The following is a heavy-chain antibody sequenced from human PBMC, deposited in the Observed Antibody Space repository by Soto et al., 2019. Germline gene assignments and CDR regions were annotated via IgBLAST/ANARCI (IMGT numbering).Heavy chain of an antibody. CDR1: GGSISSGGYY. CDR3: ARGERWLQFETYYFDY. CDR2: IYYSGST. V-gene: IGHV4-31*03. J-gene: IGHJ4*02. Sequence: SETLSLTCTVSGGSISSGGYYWSWIRQHPGKGLEWIGYIYYSGSTYYNPSLKSRVTISVDTSKNQFSLKLSSVTAADTAVYYCARGERWLQFETYYFDYWGQGTLVTVSS. D-gene: IGHD5-12*01.